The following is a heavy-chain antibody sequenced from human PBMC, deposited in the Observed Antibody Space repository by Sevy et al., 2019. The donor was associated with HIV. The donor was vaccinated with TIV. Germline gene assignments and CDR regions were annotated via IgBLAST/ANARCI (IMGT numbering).Heavy chain of an antibody. Sequence: ASVKVSCKASEFTFTSSAVQWVRQGRGQGLEWIGWIVVGSGVTDYAQKFQGRVTITRDISTSTVYLDLSSLRSDDTAVYYGAAEDMTMFGGALRVFYIWGQGTTVTVSS. V-gene: IGHV1-58*01. CDR2: IVVGSGVT. CDR3: AAEDMTMFGGALRVFYI. CDR1: EFTFTSSA. D-gene: IGHD3-16*01. J-gene: IGHJ3*02.